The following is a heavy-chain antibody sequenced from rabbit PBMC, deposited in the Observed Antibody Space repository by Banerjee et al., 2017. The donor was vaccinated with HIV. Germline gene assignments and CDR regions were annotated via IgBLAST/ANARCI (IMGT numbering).Heavy chain of an antibody. CDR3: ARWGATMTMVIGDYFNL. CDR2: IYAGSSGST. D-gene: IGHD2-1*01. CDR1: GFSFSSNYW. Sequence: QEQLEESGGDLVKPGASLTLACTASGFSFSSNYWICWVRQAPGKGLEWIACIYAGSSGSTYYASWAKGRFTISKTSSTTVTLQMTSLTAADTATYFCARWGATMTMVIGDYFNLWGQGTLVTVS. J-gene: IGHJ4*01. V-gene: IGHV1S45*01.